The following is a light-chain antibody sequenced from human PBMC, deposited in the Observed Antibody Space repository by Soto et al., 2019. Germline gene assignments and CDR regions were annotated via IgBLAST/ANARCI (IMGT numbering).Light chain of an antibody. CDR3: QQYDNWPWT. CDR2: GAS. V-gene: IGKV3-15*01. CDR1: QSISDT. J-gene: IGKJ1*01. Sequence: ERGMRQSPYTPALSPGGRRTLSSRASQSISDTLAWYQQKPGQAPRLLIHGASTRAPGFPARFSGSGSGTDFTLTISSLQSEDFAVYYCQQYDNWPWTFGQGIKVDI.